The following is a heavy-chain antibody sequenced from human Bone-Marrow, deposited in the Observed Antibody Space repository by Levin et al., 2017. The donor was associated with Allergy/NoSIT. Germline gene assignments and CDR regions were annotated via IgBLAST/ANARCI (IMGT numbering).Heavy chain of an antibody. Sequence: KSSETLSLTCTVSGGSVTSGTYFWSWIRQPPGKGLEWIGYIYFSGSTNYNPSLKSRVTISLDTSKNQFSLRLSSVAAADTAVYYCARGRSLGHTAMIPPYYYYYYMDVWGMGTTVTVSS. CDR2: IYFSGST. CDR1: GGSVTSGTYF. D-gene: IGHD5-18*01. V-gene: IGHV4-61*01. J-gene: IGHJ6*03. CDR3: ARGRSLGHTAMIPPYYYYYYMDV.